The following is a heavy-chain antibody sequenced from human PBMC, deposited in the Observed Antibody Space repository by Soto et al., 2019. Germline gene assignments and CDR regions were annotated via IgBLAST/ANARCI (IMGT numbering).Heavy chain of an antibody. CDR2: INHSGST. D-gene: IGHD2-15*01. Sequence: SETLSLTCAIYGGSFSDYYWSWIRQPPGKGLEWIGEINHSGSTNYNPSLKSRVTMSVDTSKNQFSLRLNSVTAADTAVYYCASFLCSSSSCYLFYGMDVWGQGTTVTVSS. J-gene: IGHJ6*02. CDR1: GGSFSDYY. CDR3: ASFLCSSSSCYLFYGMDV. V-gene: IGHV4-34*01.